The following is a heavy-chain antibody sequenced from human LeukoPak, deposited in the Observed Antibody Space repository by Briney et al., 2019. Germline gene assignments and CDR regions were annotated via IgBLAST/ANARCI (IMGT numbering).Heavy chain of an antibody. J-gene: IGHJ3*02. CDR3: ARIREVATIIAVAFDI. V-gene: IGHV5-51*01. CDR1: GYSFTSYW. CDR2: IYPGDSDT. D-gene: IGHD5-12*01. Sequence: GESLKISCKGSGYSFTSYWIGWVRQMPGKGLEWMGIIYPGDSDTRYSPSFQGQVTISADKSISTAYLQWSSLKASDTAMYYCARIREVATIIAVAFDIWGQGTMVTVSS.